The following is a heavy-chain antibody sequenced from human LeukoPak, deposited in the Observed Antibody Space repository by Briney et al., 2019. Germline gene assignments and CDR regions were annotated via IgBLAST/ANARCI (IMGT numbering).Heavy chain of an antibody. V-gene: IGHV1-2*02. J-gene: IGHJ4*02. D-gene: IGHD1-26*01. CDR1: GYTFSGYY. Sequence: ASVKVSCKASGYTFSGYYMHWVRQAPGQGLEWMGWINPNNGGTKYAQKFRGRVTMTRDTSITTAYMELSRLTSDDTAVYSCARSGEGATGWAYFDYWGQGTLVTVSS. CDR2: INPNNGGT. CDR3: ARSGEGATGWAYFDY.